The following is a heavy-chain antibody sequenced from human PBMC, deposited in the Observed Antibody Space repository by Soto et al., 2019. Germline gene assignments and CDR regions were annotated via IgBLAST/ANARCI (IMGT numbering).Heavy chain of an antibody. CDR1: GSSISSYY. V-gene: IGHV4-4*07. D-gene: IGHD6-13*01. CDR3: ARDLLIGVSSSWLTFYYYYGMDV. CDR2: IYTSGST. J-gene: IGHJ6*02. Sequence: LSETLSLTCTVSGSSISSYYWSWIRQPAGKGLEWIGRIYTSGSTNYNPSLKSRVTMSVDTSKNQFSLKLSSVTAADTAVYYCARDLLIGVSSSWLTFYYYYGMDVSGQGTTVTASS.